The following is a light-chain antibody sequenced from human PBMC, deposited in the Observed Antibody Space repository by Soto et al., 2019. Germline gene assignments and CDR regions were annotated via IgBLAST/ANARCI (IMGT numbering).Light chain of an antibody. CDR2: SNY. V-gene: IGLV1-40*01. CDR3: QSYDTRLGDWV. CDR1: DSNIGAGYD. Sequence: VLTQPPSVSGAPGQTVTISCSGSDSNIGAGYDLHWYQQLPGTAPKLLIHSNYLRASGVPDRFSASKSVTSASLAIIGLQADDEADYYCQSYDTRLGDWVFGGGTKLTVL. J-gene: IGLJ3*02.